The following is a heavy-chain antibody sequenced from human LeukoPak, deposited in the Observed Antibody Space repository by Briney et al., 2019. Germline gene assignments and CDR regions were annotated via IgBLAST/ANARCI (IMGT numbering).Heavy chain of an antibody. D-gene: IGHD3-10*01. V-gene: IGHV4-59*01. Sequence: PETLPLTCTVSGDSISFYYLSWIRQPPGKGLEWIGSIHYSGSSEYHTSLKSRVTISVDTSKNQFSLNLNSVTAADTAVYYCASRSGRAYYGMDVWGQGATVIVSS. J-gene: IGHJ6*02. CDR1: GDSISFYY. CDR2: IHYSGSS. CDR3: ASRSGRAYYGMDV.